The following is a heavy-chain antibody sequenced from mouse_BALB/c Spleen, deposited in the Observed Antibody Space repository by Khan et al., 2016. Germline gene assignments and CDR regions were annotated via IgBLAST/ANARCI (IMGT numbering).Heavy chain of an antibody. J-gene: IGHJ1*01. CDR2: INTYSGES. D-gene: IGHD1-1*01. Sequence: QVQLQQSGPELKKPGKTVKISCKASAYTFTNYGMNWVKQAPGKGLKWMGWINTYSGESTYADDFKGRFAFSLETSANTAYLQLTHLKHEDTTTYFCAICRYYYGSSRYFEVWGAGTTVTVSS. CDR1: AYTFTNYG. CDR3: AICRYYYGSSRYFEV. V-gene: IGHV9-3-1*01.